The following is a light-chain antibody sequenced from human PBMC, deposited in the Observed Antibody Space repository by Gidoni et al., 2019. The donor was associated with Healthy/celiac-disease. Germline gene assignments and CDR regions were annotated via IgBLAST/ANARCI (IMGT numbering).Light chain of an antibody. J-gene: IGLJ1*01. CDR3: SSYTSSSTLGV. Sequence: QSALTQPSSVSWSPGHSITISCTGTSSDAGGYNYVSWSQQHPGKAPKLMIYDVSNRPSGVSNRFSGSKSGNTASLTISGLQAEDEADYYCSSYTSSSTLGVFGTGTKVTVL. V-gene: IGLV2-14*01. CDR1: SSDAGGYNY. CDR2: DVS.